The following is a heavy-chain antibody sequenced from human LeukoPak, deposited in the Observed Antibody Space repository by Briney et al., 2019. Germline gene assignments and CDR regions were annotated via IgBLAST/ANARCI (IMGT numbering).Heavy chain of an antibody. J-gene: IGHJ3*02. D-gene: IGHD3-3*01. CDR1: GGSISSGGYY. Sequence: SQTLSLTCTASGGSISSGGYYWSWIRQPPGKGLEWIGYIYHSGSTYYNPSLKSRVTISVDRSKNQFSLKLSSVTAADTAVYYCARAVYDFWSGYGAFDIWGQGTMVTVSS. V-gene: IGHV4-30-2*01. CDR3: ARAVYDFWSGYGAFDI. CDR2: IYHSGST.